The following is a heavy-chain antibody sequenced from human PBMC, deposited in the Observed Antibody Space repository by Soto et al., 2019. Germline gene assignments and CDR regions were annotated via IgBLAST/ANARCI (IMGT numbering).Heavy chain of an antibody. D-gene: IGHD5-18*01. CDR2: IYYSGST. CDR1: GGSSSSGDYY. J-gene: IGHJ3*02. CDR3: ASAIYTAMAVDAFDI. V-gene: IGHV4-30-4*01. Sequence: QVQLQESGPGLVKPSQTLSLTCTVSGGSSSSGDYYWSWIRQPPGKGLEWIGYIYYSGSTYYNQSLKSPVTISVDTSKNQFSLKLSSVTASDTAVYYCASAIYTAMAVDAFDIWGQGTMVTVSS.